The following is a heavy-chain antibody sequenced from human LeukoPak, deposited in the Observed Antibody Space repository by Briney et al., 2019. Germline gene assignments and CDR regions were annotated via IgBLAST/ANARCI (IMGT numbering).Heavy chain of an antibody. J-gene: IGHJ5*02. CDR3: ARAMVRGVIKKFDWFGP. D-gene: IGHD3-10*01. V-gene: IGHV1-69*06. CDR1: GGTFSSYA. CDR2: IIPIFGTA. Sequence: SVKVSCKASGGTFSSYAISWVRQAPGQGLEWMGGIIPIFGTANYAQKFQGRVTITADKSTSTAYMELSSLRSEDAAVYYCARAMVRGVIKKFDWFGPWGQGTLVTVSS.